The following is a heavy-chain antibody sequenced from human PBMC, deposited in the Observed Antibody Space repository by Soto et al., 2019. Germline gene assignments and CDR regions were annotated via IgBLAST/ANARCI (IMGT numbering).Heavy chain of an antibody. V-gene: IGHV4-30-4*01. CDR1: GGSISSGDYY. CDR3: ATDSWSRGSGYFSYYYGMDV. J-gene: IGHJ6*02. Sequence: SETLSLTCTVSGGSISSGDYYWSWIRQPPGKGLEWLGYIYYSGSTYYNPSLKSRVTISVDTSKNQFALKLSSVTAADTAVYYCATDSWSRGSGYFSYYYGMDVWGQVTTVTVSS. D-gene: IGHD2-15*01. CDR2: IYYSGST.